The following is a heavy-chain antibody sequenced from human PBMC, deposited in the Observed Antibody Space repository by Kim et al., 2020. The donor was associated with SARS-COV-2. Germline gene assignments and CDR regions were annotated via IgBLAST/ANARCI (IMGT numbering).Heavy chain of an antibody. J-gene: IGHJ4*02. CDR3: ARVRSRRAWFGELSFDY. CDR2: ISYDGSNK. CDR1: GFTFSSYA. Sequence: GGSLRLSCAASGFTFSSYAMHWVRQAPGKGLEWVAVISYDGSNKYYADSVKGRFTISRDNSKNTLYLQMNSLRAEDTAVYYCARVRSRRAWFGELSFDYWGQGTLVTVSS. D-gene: IGHD3-10*01. V-gene: IGHV3-30-3*01.